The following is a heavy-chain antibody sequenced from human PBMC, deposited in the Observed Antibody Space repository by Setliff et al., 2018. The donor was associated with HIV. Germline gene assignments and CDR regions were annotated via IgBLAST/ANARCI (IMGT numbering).Heavy chain of an antibody. CDR3: AKASGEYCSSTSCYWDLDY. CDR2: IDPSDSYT. J-gene: IGHJ4*02. CDR1: GYSFTSYW. D-gene: IGHD2-2*01. Sequence: GESLKISCKGSGYSFTSYWISWVRQMPGKGLERMGRIDPSDSYTNYSPSFQGHVTISADKSISTAYLQWSSLKASDTALYYCAKASGEYCSSTSCYWDLDYWGQGTPVTVSS. V-gene: IGHV5-10-1*01.